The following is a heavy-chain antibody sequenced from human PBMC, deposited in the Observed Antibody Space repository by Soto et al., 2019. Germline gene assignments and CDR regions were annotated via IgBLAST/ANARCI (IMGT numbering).Heavy chain of an antibody. CDR1: GYTFTGYY. D-gene: IGHD3-10*01. CDR3: ARDITMVRGVVRYYGMDV. Sequence: ASVKVSCKASGYTFTGYYMHWVRQAPGQGLEWMGWINPNSGSTSYAQKFQGRVTMTRDTSTSTVYMELSSLRSEDTAVYYCARDITMVRGVVRYYGMDVWGQGTTVTVSS. V-gene: IGHV1-46*01. J-gene: IGHJ6*02. CDR2: INPNSGST.